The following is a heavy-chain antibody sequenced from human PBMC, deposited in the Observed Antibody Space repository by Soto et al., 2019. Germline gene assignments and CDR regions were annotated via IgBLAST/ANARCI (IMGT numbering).Heavy chain of an antibody. J-gene: IGHJ4*02. Sequence: GESLKISCQGSGYSFTNYWIGWVRQMPGTGLEWLGIIYPGNSNTRYSPSFEGQVTMSADKSINTAYLQWSSLRASDTAIYFCARPSDVGLASLLEYWGQGTQVTVSS. CDR1: GYSFTNYW. CDR3: ARPSDVGLASLLEY. V-gene: IGHV5-51*01. CDR2: IYPGNSNT.